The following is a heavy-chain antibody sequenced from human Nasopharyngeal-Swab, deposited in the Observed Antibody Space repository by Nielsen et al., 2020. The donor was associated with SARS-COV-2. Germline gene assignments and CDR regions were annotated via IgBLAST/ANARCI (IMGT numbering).Heavy chain of an antibody. CDR3: ARGNGAFDY. Sequence: SETLSLTCAVSGGSFSGYYWSWIRQPPGKGLEWIGEINHSGSTNYNPSLKSRVTISVDTSKNQFSLKLSSVTAADTAVYYRARGNGAFDYWGQGTLVTVSS. V-gene: IGHV4-34*01. CDR2: INHSGST. CDR1: GGSFSGYY. D-gene: IGHD4-17*01. J-gene: IGHJ4*02.